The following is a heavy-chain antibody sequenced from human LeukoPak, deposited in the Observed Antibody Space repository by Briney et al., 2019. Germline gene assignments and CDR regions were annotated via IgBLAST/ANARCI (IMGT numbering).Heavy chain of an antibody. CDR1: GFTFSSYA. J-gene: IGHJ4*02. CDR3: AREALPEYYYDSSGLFDY. D-gene: IGHD3-22*01. CDR2: ISSNGGST. Sequence: GGSPRLSCAASGFTFSSYAMHWVRQAPGKGLEYVSAISSNGGSTYYANSVKGRFTISRDNSKNTLYLQMGSLRAEDMAVYYCAREALPEYYYDSSGLFDYWGQGTLVTVSS. V-gene: IGHV3-64*01.